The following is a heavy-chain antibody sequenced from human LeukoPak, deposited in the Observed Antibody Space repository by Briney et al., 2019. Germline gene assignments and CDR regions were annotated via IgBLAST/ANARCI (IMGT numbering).Heavy chain of an antibody. D-gene: IGHD1-26*01. CDR2: INPSGGST. Sequence: ASVKVSCKASGYTFTSYYMHWVRQAPGQGLEWMGIINPSGGSTSYAQKFQGRVTMTRDTSTSTVYMELGSLRSEDTAVYYCARAPVGATFFDYWGQGTLVTVSS. J-gene: IGHJ4*02. CDR1: GYTFTSYY. V-gene: IGHV1-46*01. CDR3: ARAPVGATFFDY.